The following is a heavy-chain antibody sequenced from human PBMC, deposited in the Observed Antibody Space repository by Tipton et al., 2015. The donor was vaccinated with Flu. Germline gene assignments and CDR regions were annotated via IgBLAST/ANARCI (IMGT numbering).Heavy chain of an antibody. CDR2: IFYTGST. V-gene: IGHV4-59*08. J-gene: IGHJ5*02. CDR3: TRSSPGFDP. CDR1: GDTISTYY. Sequence: TLSLTCTVSGDTISTYYWSWIRQPPGKGLEWLGYIFYTGSTNYNPLFKSRISISVDTSKNQLSLRLASMTAADTAMYYCTRSSPGFDPWGQGTLATVSS. D-gene: IGHD2-8*02.